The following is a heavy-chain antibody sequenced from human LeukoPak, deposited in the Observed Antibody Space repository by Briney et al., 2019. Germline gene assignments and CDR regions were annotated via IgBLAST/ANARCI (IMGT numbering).Heavy chain of an antibody. V-gene: IGHV4-59*01. CDR2: IYYSGST. J-gene: IGHJ4*02. CDR3: ARVSYSSGWYAPYYFDY. D-gene: IGHD6-19*01. Sequence: SSETLSLTCTVSGGSISSYYWSWIRQPPGKGLEWIGYIYYSGSTNYSPSLKSRVTISVDTSKNQFSLKLSSVTAADTAVYYCARVSYSSGWYAPYYFDYWGQGTLVTVSS. CDR1: GGSISSYY.